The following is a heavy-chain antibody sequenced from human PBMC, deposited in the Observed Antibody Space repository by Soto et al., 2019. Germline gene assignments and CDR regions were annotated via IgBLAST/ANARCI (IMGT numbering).Heavy chain of an antibody. CDR2: IIPIFGTA. V-gene: IGHV1-69*12. Sequence: QVQLVQSGAEVKKPGSSVKVSCKASGGTFSSYAISWVRQAPGQGLEWMGGIIPIFGTANYAQTFQGRVTITADESTSTAYLERSSLRSEDTDVYYCARASYYYDSSGYYPYWGQGTLVTVSS. D-gene: IGHD3-22*01. CDR1: GGTFSSYA. CDR3: ARASYYYDSSGYYPY. J-gene: IGHJ4*02.